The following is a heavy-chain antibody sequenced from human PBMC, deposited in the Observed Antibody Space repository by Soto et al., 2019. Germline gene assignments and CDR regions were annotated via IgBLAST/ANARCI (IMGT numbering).Heavy chain of an antibody. J-gene: IGHJ6*02. D-gene: IGHD3-22*01. V-gene: IGHV4-4*02. CDR3: ARMDAADSSGFMHV. CDR2: IYHSGST. Sequence: NPSETLSLTCAVSGGSISSSNWWSWVRQPPGKGLEWIGEIYHSGSTNYNPSLKSRVTISVDKSKNQFSLKLSSVTAADTAVYYCARMDAADSSGFMHVWGQGTTVTVSS. CDR1: GGSISSSNW.